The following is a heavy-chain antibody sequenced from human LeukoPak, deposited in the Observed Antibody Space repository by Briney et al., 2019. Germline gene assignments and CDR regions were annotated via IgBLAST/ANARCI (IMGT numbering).Heavy chain of an antibody. Sequence: GGSLRLSCAASQFTFSRYAMSWVRQPPGKGLEWVSAISGNGDYTYYADSVKGRFTISRDNSKNTLYLQMNSLRAEDTAVYYCSRAQILPFCDTLTGYASFDYWGQGTLVTVSS. CDR2: ISGNGDYT. D-gene: IGHD3-9*01. CDR1: QFTFSRYA. J-gene: IGHJ4*02. V-gene: IGHV3-23*01. CDR3: SRAQILPFCDTLTGYASFDY.